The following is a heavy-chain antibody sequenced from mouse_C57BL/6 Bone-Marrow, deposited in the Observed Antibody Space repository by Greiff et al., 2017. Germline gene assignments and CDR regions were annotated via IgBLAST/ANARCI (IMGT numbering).Heavy chain of an antibody. V-gene: IGHV1-64*01. D-gene: IGHD1-1*01. CDR1: GYTFTSYW. CDR3: ARWGGYYGSSYAMDY. CDR2: IHPNSGST. J-gene: IGHJ4*01. Sequence: QVQLQQPGAELVKPGASVKLSCKASGYTFTSYWMHWVKQRTGQGLEWIGMIHPNSGSTNYNEKFKSKAKLTVDKSSSTAYMQLSSLTSEDSAVYYCARWGGYYGSSYAMDYWGQGTSVTVSS.